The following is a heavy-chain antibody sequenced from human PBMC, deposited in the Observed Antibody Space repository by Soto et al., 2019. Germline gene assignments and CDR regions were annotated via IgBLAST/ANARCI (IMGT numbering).Heavy chain of an antibody. J-gene: IGHJ4*02. CDR1: GGSISSGGYY. CDR2: IYYSGST. D-gene: IGHD1-26*01. CDR3: ARDGGGSYPLDY. Sequence: SETLSLTCTVSGGSISSGGYYWSWIRQHPGKGLEWIGYIYYSGSTYYNPSLKSRVTISVDTSKNQFSLKLSSVTAADTAVYYCARDGGGSYPLDYWGQGTLGTVYS. V-gene: IGHV4-31*03.